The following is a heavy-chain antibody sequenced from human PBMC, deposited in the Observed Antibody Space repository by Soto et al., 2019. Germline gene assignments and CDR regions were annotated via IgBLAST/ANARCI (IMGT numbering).Heavy chain of an antibody. D-gene: IGHD2-8*01. CDR3: ASFEGLLWGGVSPAESWGSYYFDN. V-gene: IGHV4-30-4*01. Sequence: VQLQESGPGLVKPSQTLSLTSTVSGDSITSGDYYWSWIRQPPGKGLEWIGYIYYSGNTNYNPSLKSRVIMSVDTSKNQFSLKLTSVTAADTAVYYCASFEGLLWGGVSPAESWGSYYFDNWGQGTLVTVSS. J-gene: IGHJ4*02. CDR1: GDSITSGDYY. CDR2: IYYSGNT.